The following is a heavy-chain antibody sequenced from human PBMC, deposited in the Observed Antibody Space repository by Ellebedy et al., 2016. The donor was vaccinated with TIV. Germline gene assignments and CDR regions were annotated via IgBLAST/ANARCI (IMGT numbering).Heavy chain of an antibody. V-gene: IGHV4-34*01. Sequence: SETLSLXXTVSGGSISSYYWSWIRQPPGKGLEWIGEINHSGSTNYNPSLKSRVTISVDTSKNQFSLKLSSVTAADTAVYYCARGRGGSSWGYYYGMDVWGQGTTVTVSS. CDR3: ARGRGGSSWGYYYGMDV. D-gene: IGHD6-13*01. CDR2: INHSGST. CDR1: GGSISSYY. J-gene: IGHJ6*02.